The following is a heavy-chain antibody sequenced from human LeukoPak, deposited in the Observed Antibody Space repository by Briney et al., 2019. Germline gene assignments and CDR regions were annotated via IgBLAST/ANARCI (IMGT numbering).Heavy chain of an antibody. CDR1: GGSITITNY. V-gene: IGHV4-4*02. J-gene: IGHJ4*02. CDR2: VNLQGST. CDR3: AREGGPYRPLDY. Sequence: NPSGTLSLTCGVSGGSITITNYWTWVRQPPGKGLEWIGEVNLQGSTNYNPSLMGRVAISVDTSENHNSLQLTSVTAADTAVYYCAREGGPYRPLDYSGQGTLVTVSS.